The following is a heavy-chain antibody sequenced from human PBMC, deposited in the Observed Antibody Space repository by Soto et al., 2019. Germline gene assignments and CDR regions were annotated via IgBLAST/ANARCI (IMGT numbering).Heavy chain of an antibody. J-gene: IGHJ6*02. D-gene: IGHD3-16*01. V-gene: IGHV1-69*02. Sequence: QVQLVQSGAEVKKPGSSVKVSCKASGGTFSSYTISWVRQAPGQGLEWMGRIIPILGIANNAQKFQGRVTTTAGKSTSTAYMGLSSLGFEDTAVDYCARFGGSYGWGVWGQGTTVTVSS. CDR2: IIPILGIA. CDR1: GGTFSSYT. CDR3: ARFGGSYGWGV.